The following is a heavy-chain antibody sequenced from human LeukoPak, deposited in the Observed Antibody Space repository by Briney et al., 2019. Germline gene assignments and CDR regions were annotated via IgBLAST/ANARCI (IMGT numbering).Heavy chain of an antibody. CDR1: GFTFSSYA. D-gene: IGHD2-2*01. J-gene: IGHJ4*02. V-gene: IGHV3-23*01. CDR2: ISGSGGST. Sequence: SGGSLRLSCAASGFTFSSYAMSWVRQAPGKGLEWVSAISGSGGSTYYADSVKGRFTIPRDNSKNTLYLQMNSLRAEDTAVYYCAKDPAVPAAPDYWGQGTLVTVSS. CDR3: AKDPAVPAAPDY.